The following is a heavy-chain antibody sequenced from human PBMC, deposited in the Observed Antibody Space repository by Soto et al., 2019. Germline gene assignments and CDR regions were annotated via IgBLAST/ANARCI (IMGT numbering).Heavy chain of an antibody. CDR2: IIPIFGTA. CDR3: ARVQLVQHYYFDY. CDR1: GGTFSSYA. D-gene: IGHD6-6*01. V-gene: IGHV1-69*13. Sequence: VASVKVSCKASGGTFSSYAISWVRQAPGQGLEWMGGIIPIFGTANYAQKFQGRVTITADESTSTAYMELSSLRSEDTAVYYCARVQLVQHYYFDYWGQGTLVTVSS. J-gene: IGHJ4*02.